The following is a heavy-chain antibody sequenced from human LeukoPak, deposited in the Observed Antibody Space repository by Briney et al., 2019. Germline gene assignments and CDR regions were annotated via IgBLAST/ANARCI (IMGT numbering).Heavy chain of an antibody. D-gene: IGHD2-2*01. J-gene: IGHJ6*03. V-gene: IGHV1-69*05. Sequence: SVKVSCKASGGTFSSHAIAWVRQAPGQGPEWMGGIIPTSGIVNYALKFQGRVTITTDESTHTAFMELSSLTSDDTAVYFCARGPQEQLLKALGYYYMDVWGEGTTVTVSS. CDR1: GGTFSSHA. CDR2: IIPTSGIV. CDR3: ARGPQEQLLKALGYYYMDV.